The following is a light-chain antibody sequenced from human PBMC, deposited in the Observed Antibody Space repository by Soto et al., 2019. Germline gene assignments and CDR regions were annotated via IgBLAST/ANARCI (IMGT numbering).Light chain of an antibody. CDR1: SSNIGGEA. V-gene: IGLV1-44*01. Sequence: QSVPTQPPSTSGTPGQRVTISCSGSSSNIGGEAVNWYQQLPGTAPKLLIYSYNQRPSGVPDRFSGSKSGTSASLAISGLQSEDEADYICAAWDDSLNGYVFGTGTKLTVL. CDR3: AAWDDSLNGYV. J-gene: IGLJ1*01. CDR2: SYN.